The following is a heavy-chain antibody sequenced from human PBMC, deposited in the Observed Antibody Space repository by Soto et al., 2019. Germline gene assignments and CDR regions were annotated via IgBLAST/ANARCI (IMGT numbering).Heavy chain of an antibody. CDR2: IYHSGST. J-gene: IGHJ6*02. D-gene: IGHD1-1*01. Sequence: TSETLSLTCAVSGGSISSGGYSWSWIRQPPGKGLEWIGYIYHSGSTYYNPSLKSRVTISVDRSKNQFSLKLSSVTAADKAVYYCARGGRYSESSMDVWGQGTTVTVSS. V-gene: IGHV4-30-2*01. CDR1: GGSISSGGYS. CDR3: ARGGRYSESSMDV.